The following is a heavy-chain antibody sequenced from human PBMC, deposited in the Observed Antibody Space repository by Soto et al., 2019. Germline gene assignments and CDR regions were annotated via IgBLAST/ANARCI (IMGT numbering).Heavy chain of an antibody. J-gene: IGHJ4*02. CDR2: IYHSGST. CDR3: ARRVSGSEGFDY. CDR1: GGSISSTFW. D-gene: IGHD3-22*01. V-gene: IGHV4-4*02. Sequence: QVQLQESGPGLVNPSGTLSLTCDVSGGSISSTFWWIWVRQPPGKGLEWIGEIYHSGSTNYNPSLKSRVTISVDRSKNQFSLRLNSVTAADTAVYYCARRVSGSEGFDYWGQGTLVTVSS.